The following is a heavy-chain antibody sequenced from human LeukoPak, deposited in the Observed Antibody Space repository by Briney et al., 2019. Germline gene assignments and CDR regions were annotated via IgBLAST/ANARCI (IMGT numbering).Heavy chain of an antibody. CDR1: GFTFSSYW. CDR2: INHSGST. V-gene: IGHV4-34*01. D-gene: IGHD2-15*01. J-gene: IGHJ3*02. Sequence: GSLRLSCAASGFTFSSYWMSWVRQAPGKGLEWIGEINHSGSTNYNPSLKSRVTISVDTSKNKFSLKLTSVTAADTAVYYCARVGCSGGSCYQSRGAFDIWGHGTMVTVSS. CDR3: ARVGCSGGSCYQSRGAFDI.